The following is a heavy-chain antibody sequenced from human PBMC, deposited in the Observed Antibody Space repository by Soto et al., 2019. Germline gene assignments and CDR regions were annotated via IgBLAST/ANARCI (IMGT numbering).Heavy chain of an antibody. Sequence: SGPTLVNPTQTLTLTCTFSGFSLSTSGVGVGWIRQPPGKALEWLALIYWDDDKRYSPSLKSRLTITKDTSKNQVVLTMTNMDPVDTATYYCAHRRNSSSWYWNYYYYMDVWGKGTTVTVSS. CDR1: GFSLSTSGVG. CDR3: AHRRNSSSWYWNYYYYMDV. D-gene: IGHD6-13*01. CDR2: IYWDDDK. J-gene: IGHJ6*03. V-gene: IGHV2-5*02.